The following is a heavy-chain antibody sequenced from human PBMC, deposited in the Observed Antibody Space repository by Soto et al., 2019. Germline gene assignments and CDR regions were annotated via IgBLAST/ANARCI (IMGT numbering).Heavy chain of an antibody. CDR2: VIPMVGTT. CDR1: GGIFSTYV. V-gene: IGHV1-69*01. J-gene: IGHJ6*02. D-gene: IGHD1-1*01. CDR3: ARGSGSRVRDYYYGMDV. Sequence: QVQLVQSGAEVKKPGSSVKVSCKASGGIFSTYVITWVRQAPGQGLEWMGGVIPMVGTTNYAQKFQGRVTITADESTSTTYMELSSLRSDDTAMYYCARGSGSRVRDYYYGMDVWGQGTTVTVSS.